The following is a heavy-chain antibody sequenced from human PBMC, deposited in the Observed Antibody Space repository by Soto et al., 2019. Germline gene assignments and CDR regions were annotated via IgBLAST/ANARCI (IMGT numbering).Heavy chain of an antibody. D-gene: IGHD6-13*01. CDR2: ISSNGGST. CDR1: GFTFSSYA. J-gene: IGHJ4*02. Sequence: EVQPVESGGGLVQPGGSLRLSCAASGFTFSSYAMHWVRQAPGKGLEYVSAISSNGGSTYYANSVKGRFTISRDNSKNTLYLQMGSLRAEDMAVYYCARAYGRQQFDYWGQGTLVTVSS. V-gene: IGHV3-64*01. CDR3: ARAYGRQQFDY.